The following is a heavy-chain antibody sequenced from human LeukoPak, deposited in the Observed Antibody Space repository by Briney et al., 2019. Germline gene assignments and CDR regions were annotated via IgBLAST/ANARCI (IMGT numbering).Heavy chain of an antibody. Sequence: PGGSLRLSCAASAFTFSNYGMNWVRQAPGKGLEWVSSISDSGTYIYYADSVKGRFTISRDNAKNSLYLQMNSPRAEDTAVYYCARRVLYYDILTGLNTYYGMDVWGQGTTVTVSS. D-gene: IGHD3-9*01. CDR1: AFTFSNYG. CDR3: ARRVLYYDILTGLNTYYGMDV. V-gene: IGHV3-21*01. J-gene: IGHJ6*02. CDR2: ISDSGTYI.